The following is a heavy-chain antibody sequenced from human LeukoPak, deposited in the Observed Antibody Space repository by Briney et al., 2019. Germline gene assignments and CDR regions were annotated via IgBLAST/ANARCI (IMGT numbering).Heavy chain of an antibody. V-gene: IGHV3-53*01. J-gene: IGHJ4*02. Sequence: GGSLRLSCAASGFSVSNNYISWVRQAPGKGLEWVSVIYSGGSTKHADSVKARFTISRDNSKNTVYLQMNSLRAEDTAVYFCARATLDNWGQGTLVTVSS. CDR3: ARATLDN. CDR2: IYSGGST. CDR1: GFSVSNNY.